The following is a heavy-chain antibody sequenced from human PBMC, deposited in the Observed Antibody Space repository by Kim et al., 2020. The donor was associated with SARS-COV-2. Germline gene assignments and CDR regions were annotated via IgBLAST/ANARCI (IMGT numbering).Heavy chain of an antibody. Sequence: SETLSLTCTVSGGSISSSSDYWGWIRQPPGKGLEWIGSIYKSGSTYYNPSLKSRVTLSADTSKNQLSLKLSFVTAADTAVYYCARRDCGVGSCYHVNWGQGTLVTVSS. CDR2: IYKSGST. V-gene: IGHV4-39*01. CDR1: GGSISSSSDY. CDR3: ARRDCGVGSCYHVN. D-gene: IGHD2-15*01. J-gene: IGHJ4*02.